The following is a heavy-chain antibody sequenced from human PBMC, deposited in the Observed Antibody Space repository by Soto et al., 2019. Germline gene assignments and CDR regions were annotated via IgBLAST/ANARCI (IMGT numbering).Heavy chain of an antibody. Sequence: QVQLVQSGAEMKKPGSSVKVSCQSSGGTFNTYAMNWVRQAPGQGPEWMGDISPMFAAANYAPKYQGRVTITADESTGTSYMQLSSLTSEDTPLYFCAREVQVHTPAFVYWGQGTLVTVSS. CDR3: AREVQVHTPAFVY. CDR1: GGTFNTYA. V-gene: IGHV1-69*19. D-gene: IGHD3-10*01. J-gene: IGHJ4*02. CDR2: ISPMFAAA.